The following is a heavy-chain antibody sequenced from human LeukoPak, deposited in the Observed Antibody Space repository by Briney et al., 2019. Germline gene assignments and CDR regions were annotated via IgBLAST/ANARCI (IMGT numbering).Heavy chain of an antibody. Sequence: GGSLRLSCAASGFTVRSNYMSCVRKATGKGLEWVSVIYSGGSTYYADSVKGRFTISRDNSKNTLYLQMNSLRAEDTAVYYCARAGNSGTAGPWSGWFDPWGQGTLVTVSS. CDR2: IYSGGST. CDR1: GFTVRSNY. J-gene: IGHJ5*02. D-gene: IGHD3-3*01. CDR3: ARAGNSGTAGPWSGWFDP. V-gene: IGHV3-66*02.